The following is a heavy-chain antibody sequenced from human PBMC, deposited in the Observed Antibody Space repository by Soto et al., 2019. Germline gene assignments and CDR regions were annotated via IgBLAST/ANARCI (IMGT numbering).Heavy chain of an antibody. Sequence: QGQLQESGPGVVRPSQTLSLTCTVSGASISSGDHYWTWIRQPPGKGLEWIGYIYYSGSTFYNTSLNSRFTMSIDMSKSQFSLNLRSVTAADTAVYYGASSPPKDAFDLWGQGTRVIVSS. CDR2: IYYSGST. CDR3: ASSPPKDAFDL. CDR1: GASISSGDHY. D-gene: IGHD6-6*01. J-gene: IGHJ3*01. V-gene: IGHV4-30-4*01.